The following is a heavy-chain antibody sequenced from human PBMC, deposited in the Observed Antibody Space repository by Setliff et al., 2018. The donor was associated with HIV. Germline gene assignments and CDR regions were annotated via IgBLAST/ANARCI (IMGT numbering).Heavy chain of an antibody. CDR1: GYSFTGYY. CDR3: ARDEKRAAGGLLYYFDL. CDR2: MNPSTGGT. Sequence: ASVKVSCKTSGYSFTGYYMHWVRQAPGQGLEWMGWMNPSTGGTRFAQKFQGRVTMTRDTFITTAYMELSSLRSDDTAVYFCARDEKRAAGGLLYYFDLWGQGTMVTVSS. V-gene: IGHV1-2*02. D-gene: IGHD3-10*01. J-gene: IGHJ4*02.